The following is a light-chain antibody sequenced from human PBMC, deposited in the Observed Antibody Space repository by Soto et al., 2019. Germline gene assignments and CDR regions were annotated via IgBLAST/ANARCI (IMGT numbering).Light chain of an antibody. CDR2: GAS. CDR1: QSVDSN. V-gene: IGKV3-15*01. Sequence: EIVMTQSPGTLSVSPGERVTLSCRASQSVDSNLAWYSQRPGQAPRLLIYGASTRANGIPARFSGSGSGTEFTLTISDLQSEDFAVYFCHQYNNWLWTFGQGTRVEIK. CDR3: HQYNNWLWT. J-gene: IGKJ1*01.